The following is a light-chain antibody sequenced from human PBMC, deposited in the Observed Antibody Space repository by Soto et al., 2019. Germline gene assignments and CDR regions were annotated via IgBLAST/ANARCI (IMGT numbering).Light chain of an antibody. J-gene: IGKJ1*01. Sequence: EIVMTQSPATLSVSPGERATLSCRASQSVSSNLAWYQQRPGQAPRLLIYGASTRATGIPARFSGSGSGIKFTLTISILQSEDFAVYYCQQYNNWPPWTFGQGTKVDIK. CDR2: GAS. CDR3: QQYNNWPPWT. CDR1: QSVSSN. V-gene: IGKV3-15*01.